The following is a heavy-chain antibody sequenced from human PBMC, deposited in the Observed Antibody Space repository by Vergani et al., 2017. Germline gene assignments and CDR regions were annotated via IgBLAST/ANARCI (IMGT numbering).Heavy chain of an antibody. Sequence: QVRLEESGPGLVKPSETLSLTCSVSGYSIGSGFYWAWIRQSPGEGLQWLTSIHNRGKTYHNPSIKSRVSVSLDTSKNRFSLNLTSVTASDTAVYYCARSQGDYWYFDLGGPGSLVTVSS. J-gene: IGHJ2*01. CDR2: IHNRGKT. D-gene: IGHD2-21*01. CDR1: GYSIGSGFY. V-gene: IGHV4-38-2*01. CDR3: ARSQGDYWYFDL.